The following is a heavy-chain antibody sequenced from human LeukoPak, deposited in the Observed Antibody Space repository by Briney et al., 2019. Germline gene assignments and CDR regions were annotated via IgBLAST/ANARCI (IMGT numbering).Heavy chain of an antibody. J-gene: IGHJ3*02. D-gene: IGHD3-22*01. CDR1: GGSISSGGYY. Sequence: SEPLSLTCTVSGGSISSGGYYWSWIRQHPGKGLEWIGYIYYSGSTYYNPSLKSRVTISVDTSKNQFSLKLSSVTAADTAVYYCARGGSGYYYRAFDIWGQGTMVTVSS. V-gene: IGHV4-31*03. CDR3: ARGGSGYYYRAFDI. CDR2: IYYSGST.